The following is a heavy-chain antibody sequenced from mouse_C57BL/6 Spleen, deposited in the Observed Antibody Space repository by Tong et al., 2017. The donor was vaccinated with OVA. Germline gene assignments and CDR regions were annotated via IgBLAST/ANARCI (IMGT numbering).Heavy chain of an antibody. CDR2: INPNNGGN. V-gene: IGHV1-22*01. Sequence: EVQLEESGPELVKPGASVKMSCKASGHTFTDYNMHWVKQSHGKSLEWIGYINPNNGGNSYNQKFKGKATLTVNKSSSTAYMELRSLTSEDSAVYYCATIYYGNYWGQGTLVTVSA. J-gene: IGHJ3*01. CDR1: GHTFTDYN. D-gene: IGHD2-1*01. CDR3: ATIYYGNY.